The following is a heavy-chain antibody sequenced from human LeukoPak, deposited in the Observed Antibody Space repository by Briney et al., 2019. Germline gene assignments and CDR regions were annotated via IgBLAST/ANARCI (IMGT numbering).Heavy chain of an antibody. D-gene: IGHD3-22*01. V-gene: IGHV3-49*04. CDR2: IRSKTSVGT. CDR1: GFSLSDYG. J-gene: IGHJ4*02. Sequence: HPGGSLRLSCSASGFSLSDYGINWVRQAPGKGLEWVGFIRSKTSVGTEYGPFVKGRVIISRDESKNIAYLEMDSLKTEAPPVYYCNRWNISGVSYSNVWGPGTLVTVSS. CDR3: NRWNISGVSYSNV.